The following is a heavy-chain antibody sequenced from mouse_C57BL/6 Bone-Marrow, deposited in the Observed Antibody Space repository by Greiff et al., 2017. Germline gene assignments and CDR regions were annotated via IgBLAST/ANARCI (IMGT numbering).Heavy chain of an antibody. V-gene: IGHV5-6*02. CDR2: ISSGGSYT. CDR3: ARRSIAMDY. Sequence: DVKLVESGGDLVKPGGSLKLSCAASGFTFSSYGMSWVRQTPEKRLEWVATISSGGSYTYYPDSVKGRFTISRDNAKNTLYLQMSSLKSEDTAMYYCARRSIAMDYWGQGTSVTVSS. J-gene: IGHJ4*01. CDR1: GFTFSSYG.